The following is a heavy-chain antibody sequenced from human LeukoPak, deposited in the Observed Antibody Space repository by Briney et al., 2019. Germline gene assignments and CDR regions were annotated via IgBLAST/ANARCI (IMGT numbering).Heavy chain of an antibody. V-gene: IGHV3-21*01. Sequence: VGSLRLSCAASGFTFSSYSMNWVRQAPGKGLEWVSSISSSSYIYYADSVKGRFTISRDNAKNSLYLQMNSLRAEDTAVYYCARDVYSSGFFDYWGQGTLVTVSS. CDR3: ARDVYSSGFFDY. CDR2: ISSSSYI. D-gene: IGHD6-19*01. CDR1: GFTFSSYS. J-gene: IGHJ4*02.